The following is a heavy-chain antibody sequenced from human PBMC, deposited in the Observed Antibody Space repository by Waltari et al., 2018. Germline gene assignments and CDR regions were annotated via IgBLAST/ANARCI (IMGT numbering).Heavy chain of an antibody. J-gene: IGHJ6*04. D-gene: IGHD3-3*01. CDR1: GFTFSSAW. CDR2: IKIKTEVGTT. CDR3: STDRDDFRSDPGAYMDV. Sequence: EVQLVESGGGLVKPGGSLRLSCAGSGFTFSSAWVSWVRQAPGKGREWVGRIKIKTEVGTTEYAAPVRGRFTISRDDSKNTLYLQMNSLETEDTAVYYCSTDRDDFRSDPGAYMDVWGTGTTVTVSS. V-gene: IGHV3-15*01.